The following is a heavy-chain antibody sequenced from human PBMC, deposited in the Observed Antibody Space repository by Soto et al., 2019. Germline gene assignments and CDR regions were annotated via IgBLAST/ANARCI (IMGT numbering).Heavy chain of an antibody. V-gene: IGHV3-30-3*01. CDR2: ISYDGSNK. D-gene: IGHD3-9*01. J-gene: IGHJ4*02. Sequence: QVQLVESGGGVVQPGRSLRLSCAASGFTFSSYAMHWVRQAPGKGLEWVAVISYDGSNKYYADSVKGRFTISRDNSKNTQYLQMSSVRADDTSGYYCARAYDILTYPLDYWGQGTLVTVSS. CDR1: GFTFSSYA. CDR3: ARAYDILTYPLDY.